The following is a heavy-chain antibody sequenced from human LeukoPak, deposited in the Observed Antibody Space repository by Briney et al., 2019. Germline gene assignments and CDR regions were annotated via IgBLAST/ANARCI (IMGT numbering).Heavy chain of an antibody. CDR1: GFTFSNAW. CDR2: IKSTTDGGTT. Sequence: PGGSLRLSCAASGFTFSNAWMSWVRQAPGKGLEWVGRIKSTTDGGTTDYGAPVKGRFTISRDDSKNTLYLQMNSLKTEDTAVYYRTTGSSGWSSWGQGTLVTVSS. D-gene: IGHD6-19*01. V-gene: IGHV3-15*01. CDR3: TTGSSGWSS. J-gene: IGHJ4*02.